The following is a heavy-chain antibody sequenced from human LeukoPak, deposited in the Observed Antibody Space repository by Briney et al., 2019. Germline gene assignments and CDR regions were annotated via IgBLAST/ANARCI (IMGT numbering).Heavy chain of an antibody. CDR2: IGTAGDT. CDR1: GFTFSNYD. D-gene: IGHD1-26*01. J-gene: IGHJ4*02. CDR3: AKEGPGSYARNRRTYYFDY. Sequence: GGSLRLSCSASGFTFSNYDMHWVRQATGKGLEWVSGIGTAGDTHYPDSVKGRFTISRENAKNSLYLQMNSLRAKDTALYYCAKEGPGSYARNRRTYYFDYWGQGTLVTVSS. V-gene: IGHV3-13*01.